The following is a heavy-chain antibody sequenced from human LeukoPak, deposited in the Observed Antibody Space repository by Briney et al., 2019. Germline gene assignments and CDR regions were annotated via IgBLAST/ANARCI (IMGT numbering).Heavy chain of an antibody. V-gene: IGHV4-30-2*01. D-gene: IGHD4-17*01. CDR1: GGSISSGGYS. J-gene: IGHJ5*02. CDR3: ARFYGEHVNWFDP. CDR2: IYTSASP. Sequence: LSLTCAVPGGSISSGGYSWSWIRRPRGKGLEWIGYIYTSASPYHNPTLKGRVTISVARSRNQFSLKRSSLTATNTAVYYCARFYGEHVNWFDPWGQGTPVTVSS.